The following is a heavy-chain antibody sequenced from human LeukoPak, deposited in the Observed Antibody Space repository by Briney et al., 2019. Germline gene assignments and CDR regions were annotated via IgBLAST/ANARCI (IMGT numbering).Heavy chain of an antibody. CDR2: IYYSGST. CDR3: ARDRSVNYGDYVH. V-gene: IGHV4-31*03. J-gene: IGHJ4*02. D-gene: IGHD4-17*01. CDR1: GGSISSGGYY. Sequence: SQTLSLTCTVSGGSISSGGYYWSWIRQHPGKGLEWIGYIYYSGSTYYNPSLKSRVTISVDTSKNQFSLKLSSVTAEDTAVYYCARDRSVNYGDYVHWGQGTLVTVSS.